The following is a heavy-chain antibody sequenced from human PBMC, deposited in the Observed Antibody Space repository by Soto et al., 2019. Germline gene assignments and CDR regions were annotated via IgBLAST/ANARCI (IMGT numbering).Heavy chain of an antibody. Sequence: QVQLVESGGGVVQPGRSLRLSCAASGFTFSSYGMHWVRQAPGKGLEWVAVISYDGSNKYYADSVKGRFTISRDNSKNTLYLHMNSLRAEDTAVYYCAKDPIAAAGTRYYYYYYMDVWGKGTTVTVSS. CDR3: AKDPIAAAGTRYYYYYYMDV. J-gene: IGHJ6*03. D-gene: IGHD6-13*01. CDR1: GFTFSSYG. CDR2: ISYDGSNK. V-gene: IGHV3-30*18.